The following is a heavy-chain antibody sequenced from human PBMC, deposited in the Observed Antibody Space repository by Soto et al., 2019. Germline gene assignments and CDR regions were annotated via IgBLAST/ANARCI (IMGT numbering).Heavy chain of an antibody. Sequence: ASVKVSCKASGYTFTSYDINWVRQATGQGLEWMGWMNPNSGNTGYAQKFQGRVTMTRNTSISTAYMELSSLRSEDTAVYYCARANRPDDGYNSYAFDIWGQGTMGTVSS. CDR1: GYTFTSYD. D-gene: IGHD5-12*01. CDR3: ARANRPDDGYNSYAFDI. J-gene: IGHJ3*02. CDR2: MNPNSGNT. V-gene: IGHV1-8*01.